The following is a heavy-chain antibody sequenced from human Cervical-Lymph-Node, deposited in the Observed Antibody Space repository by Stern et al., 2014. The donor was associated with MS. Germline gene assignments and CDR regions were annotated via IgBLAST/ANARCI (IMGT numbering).Heavy chain of an antibody. V-gene: IGHV4-31*03. J-gene: IGHJ4*02. Sequence: QLQLQESGPGLVQPSQTLSLTCTVSGASISSGGYYWTWIRHHPGKGLEWIGDIYYSGSTYYNPSLKSRLTMSLDTSKNQFSLKLSSVTAADTAMYFCARETFGSGSYFKTPYYFDSWGQGTLVTVSS. CDR1: GASISSGGYY. CDR3: ARETFGSGSYFKTPYYFDS. D-gene: IGHD3-10*01. CDR2: IYYSGST.